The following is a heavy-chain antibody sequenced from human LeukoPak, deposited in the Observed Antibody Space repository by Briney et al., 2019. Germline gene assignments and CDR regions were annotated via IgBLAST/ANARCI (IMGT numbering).Heavy chain of an antibody. CDR3: ARGLLRGSQLWLGYFDY. J-gene: IGHJ4*02. D-gene: IGHD5-18*01. CDR2: IRYDGSNK. Sequence: GGSLRLSCAASGFTFSSYGMHWVRQAPGKGLEWVAFIRYDGSNKYYADSVKGRFTISRDNAKNSLYLQMNSLRAEDTAVYYCARGLLRGSQLWLGYFDYWGQGTLVTVSS. CDR1: GFTFSSYG. V-gene: IGHV3-30*02.